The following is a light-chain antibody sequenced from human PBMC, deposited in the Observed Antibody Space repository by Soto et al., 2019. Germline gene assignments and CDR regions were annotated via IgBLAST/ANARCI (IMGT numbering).Light chain of an antibody. V-gene: IGKV1-5*01. CDR3: HPYNNYTT. CDR2: DAS. J-gene: IGKJ5*01. Sequence: EIQVSQSPSGVSFSIGYSATITFRASQNIRNWLAWYQQKPGKAPNPLIYDASSLKSGVPARFSGSGSGTEFTLTISSLQPDDLATYYCHPYNNYTTFREGTRLAIK. CDR1: QNIRNW.